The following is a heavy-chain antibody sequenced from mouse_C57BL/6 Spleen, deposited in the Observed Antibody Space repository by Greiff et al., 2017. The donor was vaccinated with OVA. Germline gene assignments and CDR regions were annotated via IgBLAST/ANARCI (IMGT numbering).Heavy chain of an antibody. Sequence: VHVKQSGPVLVKPGASVKMSCKASGYTFTDYYMNWVKQSHGKSLEWIGVINPYNGGTSYNQKFKGKATLTVDKSSSTAYMELNSLTSEDSAVYYCARWNYDYDGGYFDVWGTGTTVTVSS. J-gene: IGHJ1*03. CDR3: ARWNYDYDGGYFDV. D-gene: IGHD2-4*01. V-gene: IGHV1-19*01. CDR2: INPYNGGT. CDR1: GYTFTDYY.